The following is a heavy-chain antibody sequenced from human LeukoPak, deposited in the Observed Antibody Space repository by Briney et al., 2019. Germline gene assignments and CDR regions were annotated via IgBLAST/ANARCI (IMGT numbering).Heavy chain of an antibody. V-gene: IGHV3-30*02. Sequence: GGSLRLSWAASGFTFSSYGMHWVRQAPGKGLEWVAVIWYDGSNKYYADSVKGRFTISRDNSKNTLYLQMNSLRAEDTALYYCAKVAGYQLHEYYFDYWGQGTLVTVSS. CDR1: GFTFSSYG. CDR2: IWYDGSNK. D-gene: IGHD2-2*01. J-gene: IGHJ4*02. CDR3: AKVAGYQLHEYYFDY.